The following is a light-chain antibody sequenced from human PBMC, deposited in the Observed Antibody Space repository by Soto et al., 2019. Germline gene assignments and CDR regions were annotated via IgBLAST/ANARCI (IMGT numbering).Light chain of an antibody. CDR3: PSYVGSVIVV. J-gene: IGLJ2*01. CDR1: SSNIGAGYD. Sequence: QSVLTQPPSASGAPGQRVTISCTGSSSNIGAGYDVHWYQQLPGTAPQLLIYGNSKRPSGVPDRFSGSKSGTSASLAITGLQAEDEADYYCPSYVGSVIVVFGGGTKLTVL. CDR2: GNS. V-gene: IGLV1-40*01.